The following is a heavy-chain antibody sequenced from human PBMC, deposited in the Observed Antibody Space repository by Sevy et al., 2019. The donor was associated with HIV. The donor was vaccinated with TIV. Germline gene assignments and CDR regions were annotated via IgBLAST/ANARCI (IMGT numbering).Heavy chain of an antibody. CDR1: GFTFSDFW. CDR2: INQDERHI. V-gene: IGHV3-7*01. J-gene: IGHJ5*02. CDR3: ARDPDWGALDR. D-gene: IGHD7-27*01. Sequence: GESLKSSCEVSGFTFSDFWMTWVRQSPGKGLEWVAYINQDERHINLLDSVRGRFTISRDNAKNSLYLQMDSLRAEDTAIYYCARDPDWGALDRWGQGTLVTVSS.